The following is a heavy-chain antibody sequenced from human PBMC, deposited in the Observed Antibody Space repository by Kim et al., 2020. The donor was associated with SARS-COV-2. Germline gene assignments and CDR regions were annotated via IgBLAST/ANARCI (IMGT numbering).Heavy chain of an antibody. V-gene: IGHV3-7*01. CDR1: GFTFNSHW. CDR3: ARRLKSPDILTGYWLSHYYGLDV. J-gene: IGHJ6*02. Sequence: GGSLRLSCVASGFTFNSHWMTWVRQALGKGLEWVANINEDGSETYNVDSVRGRFTISRDNAKHSLSLQMNSLRGEDTAVYYCARRLKSPDILTGYWLSHYYGLDVWGQGTTVTVSS. CDR2: INEDGSET. D-gene: IGHD3-9*01.